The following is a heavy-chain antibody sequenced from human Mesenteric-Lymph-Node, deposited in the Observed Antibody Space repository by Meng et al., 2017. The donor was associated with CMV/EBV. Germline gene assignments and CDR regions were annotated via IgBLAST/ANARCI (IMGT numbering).Heavy chain of an antibody. V-gene: IGHV3-48*04. CDR2: ISSSSSTI. CDR1: GFTFSSYS. J-gene: IGHJ4*02. Sequence: GESLKISCAASGFTFSSYSMNWVRQAPGKGLEWVSYISSSSSTIYYADSVKGRFTISRDNAKNSLYLQMNSLRAEDTAVYYCARDRHYYDSSGCFDYWGQGTLVTVSS. CDR3: ARDRHYYDSSGCFDY. D-gene: IGHD3-22*01.